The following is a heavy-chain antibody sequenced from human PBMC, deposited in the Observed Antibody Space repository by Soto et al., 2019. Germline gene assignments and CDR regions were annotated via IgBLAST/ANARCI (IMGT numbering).Heavy chain of an antibody. CDR1: GGSISSYY. Sequence: SETLSLTCTVSGGSISSYYWSWIRQPPGKGLEWIGYIYYSGSTNYNPSLKSRVTISVDTSKNQFSLKLSSVTAAETAVYYCARETDYYDSSGYYYVGYFDYWGQGTLVTVS. J-gene: IGHJ4*02. D-gene: IGHD3-22*01. CDR3: ARETDYYDSSGYYYVGYFDY. V-gene: IGHV4-59*01. CDR2: IYYSGST.